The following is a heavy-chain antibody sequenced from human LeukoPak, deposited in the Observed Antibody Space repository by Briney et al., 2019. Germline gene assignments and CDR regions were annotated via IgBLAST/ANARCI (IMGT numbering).Heavy chain of an antibody. CDR2: INPDSGGT. CDR3: ARANSGYVSHTSYSDY. CDR1: GYTFTGYY. D-gene: IGHD5-12*01. V-gene: IGHV1-2*02. Sequence: ASVKVSCKASGYTFTGYYMHWVRQAPGQGLEWMGWINPDSGGTNYAQKFQGRVTMTRDTSISTAYMELSRLRSDDTAMYYCARANSGYVSHTSYSDYWGQGTLVTLSS. J-gene: IGHJ4*02.